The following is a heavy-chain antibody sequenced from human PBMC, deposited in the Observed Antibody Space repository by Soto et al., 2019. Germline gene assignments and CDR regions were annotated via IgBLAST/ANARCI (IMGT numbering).Heavy chain of an antibody. D-gene: IGHD3-3*01. CDR1: GYTLAELS. Sequence: ASVKVSCKVSGYTLAELSMHWVRQAPGKGLEWMGGFDPEDGAKIYAQKFQGRVTMTEDTSTDTAYMELSSLRSEDTAVYYCTTGQRPIRFLEWLSRYYFDFSGQGSLVIVSS. J-gene: IGHJ4*02. CDR2: FDPEDGAK. CDR3: TTGQRPIRFLEWLSRYYFDF. V-gene: IGHV1-24*01.